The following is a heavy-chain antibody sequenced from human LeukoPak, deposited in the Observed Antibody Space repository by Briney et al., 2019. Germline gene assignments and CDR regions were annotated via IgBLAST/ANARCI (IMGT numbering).Heavy chain of an antibody. CDR3: ARDPYSSTWSYGMDV. Sequence: ASVKVSCKASGYTFTNYYIHWVRQAPGQGLEWTGIINPSGGSTSYAQKFQGRVTMTRDTSTSTVYMELSSLRSEDTAVYYCARDPYSSTWSYGMDVWGQGTTVTVSS. CDR2: INPSGGST. J-gene: IGHJ6*02. CDR1: GYTFTNYY. D-gene: IGHD6-6*01. V-gene: IGHV1-46*01.